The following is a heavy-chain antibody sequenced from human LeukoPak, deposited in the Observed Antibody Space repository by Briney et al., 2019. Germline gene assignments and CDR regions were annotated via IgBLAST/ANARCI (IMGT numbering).Heavy chain of an antibody. Sequence: GRSLRLSCAASGFTFDDYAMHWIRHAPGKGMEWVSLINWDGSSTSYTDSVKGRFTISRDNSKDSLYLQMNNLRTEDTALYYCARDFGSGWHYFHSWGQGTRVIVSS. CDR2: INWDGSST. CDR1: GFTFDDYA. J-gene: IGHJ4*02. D-gene: IGHD6-19*01. V-gene: IGHV3-43D*04. CDR3: ARDFGSGWHYFHS.